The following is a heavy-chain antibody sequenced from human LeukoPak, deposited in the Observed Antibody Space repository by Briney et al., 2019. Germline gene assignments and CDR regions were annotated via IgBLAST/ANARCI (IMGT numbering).Heavy chain of an antibody. Sequence: PERPLRLSCAASGFTFSSYGMHWARQAPGKGLEWVAVISYDGSNKYYADSVKGRFTISRDNSKNTLYLQMNSLRAEDTAVYYCAKGGHYYGSGSYVPYPPHLDFDYWGQGTLVTVSS. V-gene: IGHV3-30*18. D-gene: IGHD3-10*01. CDR2: ISYDGSNK. CDR1: GFTFSSYG. J-gene: IGHJ4*02. CDR3: AKGGHYYGSGSYVPYPPHLDFDY.